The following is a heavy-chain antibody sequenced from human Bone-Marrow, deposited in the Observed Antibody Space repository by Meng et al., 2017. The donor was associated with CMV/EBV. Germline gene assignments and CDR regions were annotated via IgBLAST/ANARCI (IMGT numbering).Heavy chain of an antibody. V-gene: IGHV3-30-3*01. CDR3: ARAQAPGYCSSTSCLPHYYYYGMDV. D-gene: IGHD2-2*01. Sequence: GESLKISCAASGFTFSSYAMHWVRQAPGKGLEWVAVISYDGSNKYYADSVKGRFTISRDNSKNTLYLQMNSLRAEDTAVYYCARAQAPGYCSSTSCLPHYYYYGMDVWGQGTTVTVSS. J-gene: IGHJ6*02. CDR2: ISYDGSNK. CDR1: GFTFSSYA.